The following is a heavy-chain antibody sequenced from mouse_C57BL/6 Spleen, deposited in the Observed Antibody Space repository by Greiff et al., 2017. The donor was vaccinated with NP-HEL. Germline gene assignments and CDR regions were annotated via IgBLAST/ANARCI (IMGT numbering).Heavy chain of an antibody. CDR1: GFTFSDYY. CDR2: ISNGGGST. Sequence: EVKLMESGGGLVQPGGSLKLSCAASGFTFSDYYMYWVRQTPEKRLEWVAYISNGGGSTYYPDTVKGRFTISRDNAKNTLYLQMSRLKSEDTAMYYCARRGYYGYEGFAYWGQGTLVTVSA. CDR3: ARRGYYGYEGFAY. D-gene: IGHD2-2*01. V-gene: IGHV5-12*01. J-gene: IGHJ3*01.